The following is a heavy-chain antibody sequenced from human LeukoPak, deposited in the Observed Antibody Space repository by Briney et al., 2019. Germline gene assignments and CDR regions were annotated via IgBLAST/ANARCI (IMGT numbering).Heavy chain of an antibody. Sequence: GRSLTLSCAASGFTFSSYGMHWVRQAPGKGLEWVAVIWYDGSNKYYADSVKGRFTISRDNSKNTLYLQLNSLRAEDTAVYYCARETIAAAGEDWFDPWGQGTLVTVSS. CDR2: IWYDGSNK. J-gene: IGHJ5*02. CDR3: ARETIAAAGEDWFDP. V-gene: IGHV3-33*01. D-gene: IGHD6-13*01. CDR1: GFTFSSYG.